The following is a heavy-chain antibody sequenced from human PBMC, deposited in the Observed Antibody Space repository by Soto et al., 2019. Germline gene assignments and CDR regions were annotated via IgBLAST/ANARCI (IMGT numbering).Heavy chain of an antibody. CDR2: IIPIFGTA. CDR1: GGTFSSYA. V-gene: IGHV1-69*13. J-gene: IGHJ4*02. D-gene: IGHD3-10*01. CDR3: ARGTGGYYGSGSYLKN. Sequence: GASVKVSCKASGGTFSSYAISWVRQAPGQGLEWMGGIIPIFGTANYAQKFQGRVTITADESTSTAYMELSSLRSEDTAVYYCARGTGGYYGSGSYLKNWGQGTLVTVSS.